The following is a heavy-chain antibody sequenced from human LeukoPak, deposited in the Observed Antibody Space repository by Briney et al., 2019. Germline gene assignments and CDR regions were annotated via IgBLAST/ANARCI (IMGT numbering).Heavy chain of an antibody. CDR2: INDNGGQR. Sequence: GGSLRLSCAASGFAFNNYAMTWVRQAPGKGLEWVSNINDNGGQRHYADSVKGRFTISRDNSKNTLYLQMSTLRAEDTAVYYCAKDQGYSYYYLDYWGQGTLVTVSS. J-gene: IGHJ4*02. CDR1: GFAFNNYA. CDR3: AKDQGYSYYYLDY. V-gene: IGHV3-23*01. D-gene: IGHD5-18*01.